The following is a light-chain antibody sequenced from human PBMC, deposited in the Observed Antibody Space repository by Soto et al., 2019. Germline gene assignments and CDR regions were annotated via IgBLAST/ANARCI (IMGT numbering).Light chain of an antibody. CDR2: DDD. V-gene: IGLV3-21*02. Sequence: SYVLTQPPSVSVHPGQTATITCGGNNIGRKSVHWYRQKPGQAPVLVVYDDDDRPSGIPERFSGSNSGNTATLTISRVEGGDEADYYCQVWGSTSDHYVFGTGTKLTVL. CDR3: QVWGSTSDHYV. J-gene: IGLJ1*01. CDR1: NIGRKS.